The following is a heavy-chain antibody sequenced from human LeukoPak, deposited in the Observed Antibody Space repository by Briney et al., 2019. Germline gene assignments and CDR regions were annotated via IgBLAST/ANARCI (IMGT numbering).Heavy chain of an antibody. CDR3: AREKEVVAIVRGVRSQYYFDY. CDR2: INHSGST. CDR1: GGSFSAYY. J-gene: IGHJ4*02. V-gene: IGHV4-34*01. D-gene: IGHD3-10*01. Sequence: SETLSLTCAIYGGSFSAYYWSWIRQPPGKGLEWIGEINHSGSTNYNPSLKSRVTISVDTSKNQFSLKLSSVTAADTAVYYCAREKEVVAIVRGVRSQYYFDYWGQGTLVTVSS.